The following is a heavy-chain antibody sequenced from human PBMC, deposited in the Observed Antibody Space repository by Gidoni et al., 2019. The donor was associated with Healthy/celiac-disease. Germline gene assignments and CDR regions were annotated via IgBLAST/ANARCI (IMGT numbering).Heavy chain of an antibody. J-gene: IGHJ6*02. CDR2: IWYDGSNK. D-gene: IGHD3-22*01. CDR3: AREYYYDSSGYWDLGGARWGMDV. V-gene: IGHV3-33*01. Sequence: QVQLVESGGGVVQPGRSLRLSCAASGFTFSSYGMHWVRQAPGKGLEWVAVIWYDGSNKYYADSVKGRFTISRDNSKNTLYLQMNSLRAEDTAVYYCAREYYYDSSGYWDLGGARWGMDVWGQGTTVTVSS. CDR1: GFTFSSYG.